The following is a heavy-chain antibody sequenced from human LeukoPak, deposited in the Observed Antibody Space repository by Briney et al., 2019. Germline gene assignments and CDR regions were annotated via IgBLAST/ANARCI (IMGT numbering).Heavy chain of an antibody. CDR3: ARRGYYYGSGSYYRSRYFDY. Sequence: SETLSLTCAVYGGSFSGYYWRWIRQPPGKGLEWIGEINHSGSTNYNPSLKSRVTISVDTSKNQFSLKLSSVTAADTAVYYCARRGYYYGSGSYYRSRYFDYWGQGTLVTVSS. J-gene: IGHJ4*02. CDR1: GGSFSGYY. D-gene: IGHD3-10*01. CDR2: INHSGST. V-gene: IGHV4-34*01.